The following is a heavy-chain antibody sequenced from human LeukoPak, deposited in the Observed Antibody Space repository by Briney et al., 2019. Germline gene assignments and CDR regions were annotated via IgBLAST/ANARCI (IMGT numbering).Heavy chain of an antibody. D-gene: IGHD3-9*01. Sequence: GRSLRLSCAASRFTLDDYAMHWVRQAPGKGLEWVSGISWNSGSIGYADSVKGRFTISRDNAKNSLYLQMNSLRAEDTALYYCAKDSYDILTGFDYWGQGTLVTVSS. V-gene: IGHV3-9*01. CDR2: ISWNSGSI. CDR1: RFTLDDYA. J-gene: IGHJ4*02. CDR3: AKDSYDILTGFDY.